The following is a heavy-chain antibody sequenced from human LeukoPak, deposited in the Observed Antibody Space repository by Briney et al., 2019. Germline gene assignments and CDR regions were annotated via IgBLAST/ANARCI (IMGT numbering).Heavy chain of an antibody. CDR3: AREEPRGSYVRYYYMDV. CDR2: INHSGST. J-gene: IGHJ6*03. D-gene: IGHD1-26*01. CDR1: GGSFSGYY. Sequence: SETLSLTCAVYGGSFSGYYWSWIRQPPGKGLEWLGEINHSGSTNYNPSLKSRVTISVDTSKNPFSLKLSSVTAADTAVYYCAREEPRGSYVRYYYMDVWGKGTTVTVSS. V-gene: IGHV4-34*01.